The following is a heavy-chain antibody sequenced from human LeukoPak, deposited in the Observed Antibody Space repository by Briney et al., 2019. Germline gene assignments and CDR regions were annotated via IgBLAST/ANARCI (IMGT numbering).Heavy chain of an antibody. CDR2: ISSSSSYI. J-gene: IGHJ5*02. CDR3: ARDYRPRYFDWSLRNWFDP. CDR1: GFTFSSYS. D-gene: IGHD3-9*01. V-gene: IGHV3-21*01. Sequence: AGGSLRLSCAASGFTFSSYSMNWVRQAPGKGLEWVSSISSSSSYIYYADSVKGRFTVSRDNAKNSLYLQMNSLRAEDTAVYYCARDYRPRYFDWSLRNWFDPWGQGTLVTVSS.